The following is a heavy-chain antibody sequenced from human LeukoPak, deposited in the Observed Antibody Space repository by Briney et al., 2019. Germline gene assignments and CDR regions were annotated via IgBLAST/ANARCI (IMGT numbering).Heavy chain of an antibody. CDR3: AKAVDYYDSSDLFDY. D-gene: IGHD3-22*01. Sequence: GGSLRLSCAASGFTFDDYAMHWVRQAPGKGLEWVSGISWNSGSIGYADSVKSRFTISRDNAKNSPYLQMSSLRAEDTALYYCAKAVDYYDSSDLFDYWGQGTLVTVSS. CDR1: GFTFDDYA. J-gene: IGHJ4*02. CDR2: ISWNSGSI. V-gene: IGHV3-9*01.